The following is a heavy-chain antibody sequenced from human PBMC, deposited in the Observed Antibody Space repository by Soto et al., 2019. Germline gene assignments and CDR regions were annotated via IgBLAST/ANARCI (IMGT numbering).Heavy chain of an antibody. D-gene: IGHD7-27*01. CDR1: GDSMNSHY. CDR3: TRGPSGDKVDS. CDR2: VYFTGST. V-gene: IGHV4-59*08. J-gene: IGHJ4*02. Sequence: SETLSLTCTVTGDSMNSHYWSWLRQPPGKALEWMGYVYFTGSTNYSPSLESRLTILVDTSKNQFSLKLTSVTAADTAVYYCTRGPSGDKVDSWGQGTLVTVSS.